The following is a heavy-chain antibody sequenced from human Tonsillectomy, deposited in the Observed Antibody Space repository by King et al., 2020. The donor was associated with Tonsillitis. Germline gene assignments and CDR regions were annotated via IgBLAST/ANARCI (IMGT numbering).Heavy chain of an antibody. D-gene: IGHD2-8*01. CDR1: GGSFSGYY. V-gene: IGHV4-34*01. Sequence: VQLQQWGAGLLKPSATLSLTCAVSGGSFSGYYWSWIRQPPGQGLEWIGEINHSGSTNYNPSLQSRVTVSVDTSKNQFSLKLSYVPAADTAVYYCATLWGMHYYYYGMDVWGRGTTDTVPS. CDR2: INHSGST. CDR3: ATLWGMHYYYYGMDV. J-gene: IGHJ6*02.